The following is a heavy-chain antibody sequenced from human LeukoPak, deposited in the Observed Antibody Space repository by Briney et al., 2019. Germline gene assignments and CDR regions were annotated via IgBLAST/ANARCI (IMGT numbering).Heavy chain of an antibody. Sequence: SETLSLTCTVSGGSISSSYYWGWIRQPPGKGLEWIGSIYYSGSTYYNPSLKSRVTISVDTSKNQFSLKLSSVTAADTAVYYCARHGDYWGSSYNWFDPWGQGTLVTVSS. J-gene: IGHJ5*02. D-gene: IGHD3-16*01. V-gene: IGHV4-39*01. CDR1: GGSISSSYY. CDR3: ARHGDYWGSSYNWFDP. CDR2: IYYSGST.